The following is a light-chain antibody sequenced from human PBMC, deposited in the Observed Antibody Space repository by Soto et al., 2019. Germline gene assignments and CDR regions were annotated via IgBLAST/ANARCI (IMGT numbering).Light chain of an antibody. Sequence: QSVLTQPASVSGSPGQSITISCTGTSSDVGNYNLVAWYQQHPGKAPKLIIYEVNKWPSGVSNRFSGSKSGNTASLTISGLQAEDEADYFCCSYAGSSTYVFGTGTKVTVL. CDR3: CSYAGSSTYV. V-gene: IGLV2-23*02. CDR2: EVN. J-gene: IGLJ1*01. CDR1: SSDVGNYNL.